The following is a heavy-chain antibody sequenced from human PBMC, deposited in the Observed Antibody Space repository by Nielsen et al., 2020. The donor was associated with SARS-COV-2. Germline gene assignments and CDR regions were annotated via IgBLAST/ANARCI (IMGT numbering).Heavy chain of an antibody. Sequence: VRQMPGKGLEWMGRIDPSDSYTNYSPSFQGHVTISADKSISTAYLQWSSLKASDTAMYYCASDIVAVPASSYPYYYGMDVWGQGTTVTVSS. CDR3: ASDIVAVPASSYPYYYGMDV. J-gene: IGHJ6*02. CDR2: IDPSDSYT. V-gene: IGHV5-10-1*01. D-gene: IGHD2-2*01.